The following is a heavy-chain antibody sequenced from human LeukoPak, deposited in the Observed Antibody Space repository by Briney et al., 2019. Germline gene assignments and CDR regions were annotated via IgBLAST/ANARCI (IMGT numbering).Heavy chain of an antibody. D-gene: IGHD7-27*01. Sequence: GGSLRLSCAASGFTFSSYVMSWVRQAPGKGLEWVSIISIPGTTTYYADSVKGRFTISKDNSKNTLYLQMNSLRAEDTAVYYCVRDPNWGSGNWGQGTLVTVSS. V-gene: IGHV3-23*01. J-gene: IGHJ4*02. CDR2: ISIPGTTT. CDR3: VRDPNWGSGN. CDR1: GFTFSSYV.